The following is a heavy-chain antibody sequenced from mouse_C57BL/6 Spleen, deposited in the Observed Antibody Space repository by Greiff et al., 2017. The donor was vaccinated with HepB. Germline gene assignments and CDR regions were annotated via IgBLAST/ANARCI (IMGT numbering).Heavy chain of an antibody. CDR3: ARAAQSSYYFGC. Sequence: EVQRVESGGGLVKPGGSLKLSCAASGFTFSSYAMSWVRQTPEKRLEWVATISDGGSYTYYPDNVKGRFTISRDNAKNNLYLQMSHLKSEDTAMYYCARAAQSSYYFGCWGQGTTLTVSS. CDR1: GFTFSSYA. D-gene: IGHD3-2*02. J-gene: IGHJ2*01. V-gene: IGHV5-4*01. CDR2: ISDGGSYT.